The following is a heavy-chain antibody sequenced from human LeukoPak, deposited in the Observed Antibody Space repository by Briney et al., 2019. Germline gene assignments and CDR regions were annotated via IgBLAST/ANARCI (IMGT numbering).Heavy chain of an antibody. CDR2: IYPGDSDT. J-gene: IGHJ3*02. CDR3: ARARIPLTFGGLRGTKTDAFDI. V-gene: IGHV5-51*01. D-gene: IGHD3-16*01. CDR1: GYSFATYW. Sequence: GESLKISCKASGYSFATYWIGWVRQMPGKGLEWMGIIYPGDSDTRNSPSFQGQVTISADKSISTAYLQWSSLKASDTAMYFCARARIPLTFGGLRGTKTDAFDIWGQGTMVTVSS.